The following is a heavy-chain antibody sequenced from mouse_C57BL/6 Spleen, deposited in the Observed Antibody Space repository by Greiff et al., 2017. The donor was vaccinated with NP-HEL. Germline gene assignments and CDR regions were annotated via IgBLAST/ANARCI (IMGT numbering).Heavy chain of an antibody. J-gene: IGHJ1*03. Sequence: DVQLVESGGDLVKPGGSLKLSCAASGFTFSSYGMSWVRQTPDKRLEWVATISSGGSYTYYPDSVKGRFTISRDNAKNTLYLQMSSLKSEDTAMYYCARPFSSNWYFDVWGTGTTVTVSS. V-gene: IGHV5-6*01. CDR2: ISSGGSYT. CDR3: ARPFSSNWYFDV. D-gene: IGHD1-1*01. CDR1: GFTFSSYG.